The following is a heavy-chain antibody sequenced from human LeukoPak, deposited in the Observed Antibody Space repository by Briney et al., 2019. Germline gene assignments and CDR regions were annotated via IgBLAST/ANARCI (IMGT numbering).Heavy chain of an antibody. J-gene: IGHJ4*02. CDR1: GFMYSDYY. CDR2: ISSSSGYT. D-gene: IGHD2-8*01. Sequence: GGSLRLSCAASGFMYSDYYMTWIRQAPGKGLEWVSYISSSSGYTNYADSVKGRFTISRDNAKNSLYLQMNSLRAEDTAVYYCARVDEGRNGVTVGYWGQGTLVTVSS. V-gene: IGHV3-11*06. CDR3: ARVDEGRNGVTVGY.